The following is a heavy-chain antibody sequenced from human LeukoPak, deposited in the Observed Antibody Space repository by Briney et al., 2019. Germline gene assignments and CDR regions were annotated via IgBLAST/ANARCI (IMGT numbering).Heavy chain of an antibody. CDR1: GGSISSSSYY. V-gene: IGHV4-39*07. D-gene: IGHD2-15*01. Sequence: SGTLSLTCTVSGGSISSSSYYWGWIRQPPGKGLEWIGSIYYSGSTYYNPSLKSRVTISVDTSKNQFSLKLSSVTAADTAVYYCAREGSGGSWFDPWGQGTLVTVSS. CDR3: AREGSGGSWFDP. CDR2: IYYSGST. J-gene: IGHJ5*02.